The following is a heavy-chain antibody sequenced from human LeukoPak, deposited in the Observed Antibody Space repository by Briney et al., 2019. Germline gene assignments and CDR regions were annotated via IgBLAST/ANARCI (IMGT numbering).Heavy chain of an antibody. Sequence: SETLSLTCTVSGGSISSHYWSWIRQPPGKGLEWIGYIYYSGSTNYNPSLKSRVTISTSKNQFSLKLSSVTAADTAAYYCASSTNYYYYYYYMDVWGKGTTVTVSS. J-gene: IGHJ6*03. V-gene: IGHV4-59*11. CDR2: IYYSGST. CDR1: GGSISSHY. CDR3: ASSTNYYYYYYYMDV. D-gene: IGHD2/OR15-2a*01.